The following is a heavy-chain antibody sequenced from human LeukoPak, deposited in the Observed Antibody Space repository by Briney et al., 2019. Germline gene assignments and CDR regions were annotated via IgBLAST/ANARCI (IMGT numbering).Heavy chain of an antibody. J-gene: IGHJ4*02. D-gene: IGHD3-16*02. CDR3: ASHYSSGSYRYTGSFDS. CDR1: GGSFSDYY. V-gene: IGHV4-34*01. CDR2: INHSGTT. Sequence: SETLSLTCAVYGGSFSDYYWSWIRQPPGKGLEWMGEINHSGTTNYSPSLKSRVSISVDTSKNQFSLQLNPVTAADAAMYYCASHYSSGSYRYTGSFDSWGQGMLVNVSS.